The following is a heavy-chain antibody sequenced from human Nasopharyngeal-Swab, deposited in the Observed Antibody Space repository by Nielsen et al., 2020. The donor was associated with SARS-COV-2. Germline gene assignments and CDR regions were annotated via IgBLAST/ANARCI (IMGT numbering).Heavy chain of an antibody. V-gene: IGHV3-13*01. D-gene: IGHD1-26*01. CDR1: GFTFSSYD. Sequence: GESLKISCAASGFTFSSYDMHWVRQATGKGLEWVSAIGTAGDTYYPGSVKGRFTISRENAKNSLYLQMNSLRAGDTAVYYCARDPRGLWDSYGMDVWGQGTTVTVSS. CDR3: ARDPRGLWDSYGMDV. J-gene: IGHJ6*02. CDR2: IGTAGDT.